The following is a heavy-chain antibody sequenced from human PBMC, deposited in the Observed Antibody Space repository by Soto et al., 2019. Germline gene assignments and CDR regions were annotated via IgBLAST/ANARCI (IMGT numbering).Heavy chain of an antibody. CDR2: INPSGGST. J-gene: IGHJ5*02. Sequence: ASVKVSCKASGYTFTRYDMHWGRQAPGQGLERMGIINPSGGSTSYAQKFQGRVTMTRDTSTSTVYMELSSLRSEDTVVYYCARVIGIAAAGISVWFDPWGQGTLVTVSS. D-gene: IGHD6-13*01. CDR1: GYTFTRYD. V-gene: IGHV1-46*01. CDR3: ARVIGIAAAGISVWFDP.